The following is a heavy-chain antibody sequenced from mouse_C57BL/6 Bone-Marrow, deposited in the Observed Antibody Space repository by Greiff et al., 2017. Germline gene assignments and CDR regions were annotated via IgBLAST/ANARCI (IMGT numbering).Heavy chain of an antibody. CDR3: TIDGYWTWFAY. V-gene: IGHV14-1*01. CDR2: IDPEDGDT. J-gene: IGHJ3*01. D-gene: IGHD2-3*01. CDR1: GFNIKDYY. Sequence: VQLQQSGAELVRPGASVKLSCTASGFNIKDYYMHWVKRRPEQGLEWIGRIDPEDGDTEYAPKFQGKATMTADTSSNTAYLQLSSLTSEDTAVYYCTIDGYWTWFAYWGQGTLVTVSA.